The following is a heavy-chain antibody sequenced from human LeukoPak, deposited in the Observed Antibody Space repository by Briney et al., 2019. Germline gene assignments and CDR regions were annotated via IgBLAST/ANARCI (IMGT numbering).Heavy chain of an antibody. J-gene: IGHJ4*02. Sequence: AGGSLRLSCAASGCTFSSYSMNWVRQAPGKGLEWVSSISSSSSYIYYADSVKGRFTISRDNAKNSLYLQMNSLRAEDTAVYYCARKLAGSYGHWGQGTLVTVSS. CDR2: ISSSSSYI. CDR3: ARKLAGSYGH. CDR1: GCTFSSYS. D-gene: IGHD5-18*01. V-gene: IGHV3-21*01.